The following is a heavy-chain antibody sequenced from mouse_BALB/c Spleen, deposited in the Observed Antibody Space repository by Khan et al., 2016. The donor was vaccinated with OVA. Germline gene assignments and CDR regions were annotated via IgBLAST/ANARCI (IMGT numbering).Heavy chain of an antibody. V-gene: IGHV5-15*02. J-gene: IGHJ3*01. CDR2: ISDLAYSI. CDR3: ARGGGTAPFAY. Sequence: EVELVESGGGLVQPGGSRKLSCAASGFTFSDYGMAWVRQAPGKGPEWVAFISDLAYSIYYADTVTGRFTISRENVKNTLYLEMSSLRSEDTAMYYGARGGGTAPFAYWGQGTLVTVSA. CDR1: GFTFSDYG. D-gene: IGHD1-2*01.